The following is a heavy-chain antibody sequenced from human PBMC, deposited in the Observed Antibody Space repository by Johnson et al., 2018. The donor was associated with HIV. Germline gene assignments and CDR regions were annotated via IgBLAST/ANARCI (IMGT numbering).Heavy chain of an antibody. CDR3: ARAPSPQTMAGTTDAFDI. CDR1: GFTVSSNY. J-gene: IGHJ3*02. V-gene: IGHV3-66*03. D-gene: IGHD6-19*01. CDR2: IYSGGST. Sequence: VQLVESGGGLIQPGGSLRLSCAASGFTVSSNYMSWVRQAPGKGLEWVSVIYSGGSTYYADSVKGRFTISRDNSKNTLYLQMNSLSAEDTAVYYCARAPSPQTMAGTTDAFDIWGQGTMVTVSS.